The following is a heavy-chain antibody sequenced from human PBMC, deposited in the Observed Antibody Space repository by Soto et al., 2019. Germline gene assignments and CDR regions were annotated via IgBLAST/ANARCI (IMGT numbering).Heavy chain of an antibody. CDR1: GFTFSNAC. CDR3: TTVRVFGVVPTYYYYGMDV. J-gene: IGHJ6*02. CDR2: IKSKTDGGTT. D-gene: IGHD3-3*01. V-gene: IGHV3-15*07. Sequence: GGSLRLSCSASGFTFSNACMNWVRQAPGKGLEWVGRIKSKTDGGTTDYAAPVKGRFTISRDDSKNTLYLQMNSLKTEDTAVYYCTTVRVFGVVPTYYYYGMDVWGQGTTVTVSS.